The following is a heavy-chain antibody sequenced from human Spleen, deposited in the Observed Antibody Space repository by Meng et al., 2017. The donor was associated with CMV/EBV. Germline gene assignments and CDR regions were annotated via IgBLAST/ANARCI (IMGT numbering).Heavy chain of an antibody. CDR1: NFRKAR. J-gene: IGHJ5*02. Sequence: NFRKARMTVVRQDHGKGPEWIRRYKSYVYGGKEEFAGPLKDRIIISRDYSKDTLDLQINSLKTEDTGGYYCGTDPPLTGGRWVDPWGQGTLVTVSS. V-gene: IGHV3-15*01. D-gene: IGHD3-16*01. CDR2: YKSYVYGGKE. CDR3: GTDPPLTGGRWVDP.